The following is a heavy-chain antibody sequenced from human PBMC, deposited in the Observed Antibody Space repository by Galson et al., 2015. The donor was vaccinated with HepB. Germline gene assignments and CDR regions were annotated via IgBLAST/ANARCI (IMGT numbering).Heavy chain of an antibody. J-gene: IGHJ6*02. CDR2: ILYAGTHT. Sequence: SLRLSCAASGFTFSPYAMHWVRQAPGKGLEWVAVILYAGTHTYYADSVKGRFTISRDNSKNTLYLQMNSLRAEDTAVYYCARQMPTMKAPGACFNGIDVWGQGTTVTVSS. CDR3: ARQMPTMKAPGACFNGIDV. V-gene: IGHV3-30-3*01. D-gene: IGHD5-24*01. CDR1: GFTFSPYA.